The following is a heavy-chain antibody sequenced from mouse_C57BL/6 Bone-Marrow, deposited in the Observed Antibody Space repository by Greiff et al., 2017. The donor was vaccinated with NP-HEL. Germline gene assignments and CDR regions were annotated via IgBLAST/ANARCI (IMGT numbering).Heavy chain of an antibody. V-gene: IGHV1-72*01. J-gene: IGHJ1*01. CDR2: IDPNSGGT. Sequence: QVQLQQPGADLVKPGASVKLSCKASGYTFTSYWMHWVKQRPGRGLEWIGRIDPNSGGTKFNEKFKTKATLTVDKPSSTAYMQLSSLTSEDSAVYFFARYYDGSRGWYFNIWGAGTTVTVSS. D-gene: IGHD1-1*01. CDR3: ARYYDGSRGWYFNI. CDR1: GYTFTSYW.